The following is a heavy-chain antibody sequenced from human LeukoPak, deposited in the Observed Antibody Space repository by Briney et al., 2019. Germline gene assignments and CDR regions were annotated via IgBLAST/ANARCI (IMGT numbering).Heavy chain of an antibody. V-gene: IGHV3-7*01. J-gene: IGHJ4*02. Sequence: GGSLRLSCAVSGITLSNYGMTWVRQAPGKGLEWVANIKQDGSNQDFVDSVKGRFTISRDNAKNLLYLQMNSLRVEDSAVYYCARLRGYQSSFGDWGQGTLVTVSS. CDR2: IKQDGSNQ. D-gene: IGHD3-22*01. CDR1: GITLSNYG. CDR3: ARLRGYQSSFGD.